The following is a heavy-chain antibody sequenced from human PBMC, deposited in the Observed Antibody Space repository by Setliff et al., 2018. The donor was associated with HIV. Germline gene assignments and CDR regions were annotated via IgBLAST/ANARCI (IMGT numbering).Heavy chain of an antibody. CDR3: ARDWDYSDSNGNLDS. Sequence: RLSCAASGFTFRNYAMSWVRQAPGKGLEWVSGITGSGGSAHYAGSVKGRFTISRDNSGNTLYLQMNSLRAAGTALYYCARDWDYSDSNGNLDSWGQGTLVTVSS. D-gene: IGHD3-22*01. J-gene: IGHJ4*02. CDR1: GFTFRNYA. CDR2: ITGSGGSA. V-gene: IGHV3-23*01.